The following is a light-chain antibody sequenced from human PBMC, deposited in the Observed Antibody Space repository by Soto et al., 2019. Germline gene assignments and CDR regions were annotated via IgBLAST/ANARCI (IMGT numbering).Light chain of an antibody. CDR3: CSYTSSNTFV. V-gene: IGLV2-14*01. CDR1: SSDVGGYNY. J-gene: IGLJ1*01. Sequence: QSVLTQPASVSGSPGQSITISCTGTSSDVGGYNYVSWYQQHPGKVPKMMIYDLNNRPSGVSNRFSGSKSGNTASLTISGLQDEDEADYYCCSYTSSNTFVFGTWTKLTVL. CDR2: DLN.